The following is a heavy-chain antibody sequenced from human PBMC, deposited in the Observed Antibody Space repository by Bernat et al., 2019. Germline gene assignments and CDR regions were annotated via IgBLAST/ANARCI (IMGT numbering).Heavy chain of an antibody. J-gene: IGHJ5*02. CDR3: ARAPRDSIYNYVDP. Sequence: EVQLVESGGGLVQPGGSLRLSCAASGFTLSDYWMSWVRQAPGKGLECVASMKQDGSETLYADSVKGRFTISRDNADNSVYLQMESVRAEDTAVYYCARAPRDSIYNYVDPWGQGTLVTVSS. CDR2: MKQDGSET. D-gene: IGHD5-24*01. V-gene: IGHV3-7*03. CDR1: GFTLSDYW.